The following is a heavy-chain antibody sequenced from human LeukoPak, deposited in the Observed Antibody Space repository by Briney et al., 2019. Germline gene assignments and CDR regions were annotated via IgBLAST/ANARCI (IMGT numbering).Heavy chain of an antibody. Sequence: GGSLRLSCAASGFTFSSYDMHWVRQAPGKGLEWVAFIRYDGSNKYYADSVKGRFTISRDNSKNTLYLQMNSLRAEDTAVYYCAKGYYYDDPDAFDIWGQGTMVTVSS. V-gene: IGHV3-30*02. D-gene: IGHD3-22*01. CDR2: IRYDGSNK. CDR3: AKGYYYDDPDAFDI. CDR1: GFTFSSYD. J-gene: IGHJ3*02.